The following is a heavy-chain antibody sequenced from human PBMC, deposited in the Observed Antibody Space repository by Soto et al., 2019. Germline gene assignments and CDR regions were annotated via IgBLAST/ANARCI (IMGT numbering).Heavy chain of an antibody. J-gene: IGHJ4*02. CDR3: ARGLFLAFFSTPFDY. V-gene: IGHV4-34*01. Sequence: PSETLSLTCAVYGGSFSGYYWSWIRQPPGKGLEWIGEINHSGSTNYNPSLKSRVTISVDTSKNQFSLKLSSVTAADTAVYYCARGLFLAFFSTPFDYWGQGTLVTVSS. CDR2: INHSGST. CDR1: GGSFSGYY.